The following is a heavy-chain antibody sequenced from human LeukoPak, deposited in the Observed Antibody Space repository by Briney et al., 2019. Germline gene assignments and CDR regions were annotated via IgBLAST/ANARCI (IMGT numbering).Heavy chain of an antibody. V-gene: IGHV3-48*01. Sequence: GALRLPCAASGFTFSSYSMNWVRQAPGKGLEWVSYISSSSSTIYYADSVKGRFTISRDNSKITLYLQMNSLRAEDTAVYYCAKEGIEMNTVTTSWFDPWGQGTLATVSS. CDR3: AKEGIEMNTVTTSWFDP. J-gene: IGHJ5*02. CDR1: GFTFSSYS. D-gene: IGHD4-11*01. CDR2: ISSSSSTI.